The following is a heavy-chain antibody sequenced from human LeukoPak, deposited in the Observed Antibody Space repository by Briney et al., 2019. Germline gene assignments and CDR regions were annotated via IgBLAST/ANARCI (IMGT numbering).Heavy chain of an antibody. CDR1: GFTFSNYG. D-gene: IGHD2-15*01. Sequence: GGSLRLSCAASGFTFSNYGMHWVRQAPGKGLECVAVISYDESDKYYADSVKGRFTLSRDISKNTLYLQMNSLRPEDKAVYYCAKGVVAATNAAYYGMDVWGQGTTVTVSS. J-gene: IGHJ6*02. V-gene: IGHV3-30*18. CDR2: ISYDESDK. CDR3: AKGVVAATNAAYYGMDV.